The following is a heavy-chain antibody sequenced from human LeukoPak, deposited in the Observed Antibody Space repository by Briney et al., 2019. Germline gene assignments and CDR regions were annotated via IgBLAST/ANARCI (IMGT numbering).Heavy chain of an antibody. CDR3: AGHGRGIFGVVSDY. V-gene: IGHV4-39*01. CDR1: GGSISSSSYY. J-gene: IGHJ4*02. Sequence: SETLSLTCTVSGGSISSSSYYWGWIRQPPGKGLEWIGSIYYSGSTYYNPSLKSRVTISVDTSKNQFSLKLSSVTAADTAVYYCAGHGRGIFGVVSDYWGQGTLVTVPS. D-gene: IGHD3-3*01. CDR2: IYYSGST.